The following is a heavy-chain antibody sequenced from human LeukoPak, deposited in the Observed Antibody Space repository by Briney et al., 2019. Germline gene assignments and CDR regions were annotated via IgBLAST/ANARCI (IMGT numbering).Heavy chain of an antibody. Sequence: GGSLRLSCAASGFTFSSYRMHWVRQAPGKGLVWVSLINTDGSNTNYADSVKGRFTYSRDNAKNTLYLQMNSLRAEDTAVYYCARDYEGLGVWGQGTTVTVSS. V-gene: IGHV3-74*01. CDR3: ARDYEGLGV. CDR1: GFTFSSYR. CDR2: INTDGSNT. J-gene: IGHJ6*02. D-gene: IGHD3-16*01.